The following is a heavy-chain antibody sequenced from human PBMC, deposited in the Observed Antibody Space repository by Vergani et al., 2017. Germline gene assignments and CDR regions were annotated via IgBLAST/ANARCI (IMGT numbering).Heavy chain of an antibody. CDR1: GGSISGSPSY. CDR3: ARHLAYCGGDCYPYYYGMDV. D-gene: IGHD2-21*02. Sequence: QLQLQESGPGLVKPSETLSLTCTVSGGSISGSPSYWGWIRQPPGKGLEWIATIYYSGSTYYNPSLKSRVTISVDTSKNQFSLKLSSVTAADTAVYYCARHLAYCGGDCYPYYYGMDVWGQGTTVTVSS. CDR2: IYYSGST. J-gene: IGHJ6*02. V-gene: IGHV4-39*01.